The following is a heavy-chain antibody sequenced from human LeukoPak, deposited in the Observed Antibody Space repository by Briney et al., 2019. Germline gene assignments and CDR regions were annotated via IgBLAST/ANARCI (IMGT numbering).Heavy chain of an antibody. V-gene: IGHV1-18*01. CDR1: GYTFTSYG. CDR3: ARDRSGEPYYYDTDFDY. CDR2: ISAYNGNT. D-gene: IGHD3-22*01. J-gene: IGHJ4*02. Sequence: ASVKVSCKASGYTFTSYGISWVRQAPGQGLEGMGWISAYNGNTNYAQKLQGRVTMTTDTSTSTAYMELRSLRSDDTAVYYCARDRSGEPYYYDTDFDYWGQGTLVTVSS.